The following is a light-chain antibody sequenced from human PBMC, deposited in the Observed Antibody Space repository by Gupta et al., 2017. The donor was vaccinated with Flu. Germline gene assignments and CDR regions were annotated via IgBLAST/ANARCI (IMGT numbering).Light chain of an antibody. CDR3: QQYDTYPYS. CDR2: KAS. CDR1: QSISSW. V-gene: IGKV1-5*03. Sequence: PSTLSASVGDRVTITCRASQSISSWLAWYQQKPGKAPKVLIYKASSLESGVPSRFSGSGSGTEFTLTISSLQPDDFATYYCQQYDTYPYSFVQWTKVEIK. J-gene: IGKJ2*03.